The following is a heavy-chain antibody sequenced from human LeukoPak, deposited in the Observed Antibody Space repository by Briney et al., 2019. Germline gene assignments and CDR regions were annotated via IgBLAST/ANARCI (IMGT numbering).Heavy chain of an antibody. CDR3: ARHSGSGWQALGY. V-gene: IGHV1-18*04. J-gene: IGHJ4*02. Sequence: ASVKVSCKASGYTFSNYGISWVRQAPGLGLEWMGWTSYNGNTNYAQKFQDKVTMTTDTSTTTAYMELRSLESDDTAVYYCARHSGSGWQALGYWGQGTLVTVSS. D-gene: IGHD6-19*01. CDR2: TSYNGNT. CDR1: GYTFSNYG.